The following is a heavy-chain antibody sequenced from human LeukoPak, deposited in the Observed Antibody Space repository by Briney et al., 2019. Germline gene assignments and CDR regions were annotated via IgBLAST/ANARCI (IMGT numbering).Heavy chain of an antibody. J-gene: IGHJ6*02. CDR1: GGSISSYY. V-gene: IGHV4-59*08. CDR2: IYYSGST. D-gene: IGHD1-1*01. CDR3: ARHGTSSYYYYAMDV. Sequence: SETLSLTCTVSGGSISSYYWRWVRQPPGKGLEWIGYIYYSGSTNYNPSLKSRVTISVDTSKNQFSLRLSSVTAADTAVYYCARHGTSSYYYYAMDVWGQGTTVTVSS.